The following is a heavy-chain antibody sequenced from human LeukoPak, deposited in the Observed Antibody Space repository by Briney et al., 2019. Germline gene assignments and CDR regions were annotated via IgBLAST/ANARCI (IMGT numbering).Heavy chain of an antibody. J-gene: IGHJ6*04. V-gene: IGHV3-30*02. CDR3: ANSHFPF. CDR1: GFTFSNYG. Sequence: GGSLRLSCAASGFTFSNYGIHWVRQAPGKGLEWVAFIRYDGTNKYYADSVKGRFTISRDNSKNTLYLQMNSLRAEDTAVYYCANSHFPFWGKGTTVTISS. CDR2: IRYDGTNK.